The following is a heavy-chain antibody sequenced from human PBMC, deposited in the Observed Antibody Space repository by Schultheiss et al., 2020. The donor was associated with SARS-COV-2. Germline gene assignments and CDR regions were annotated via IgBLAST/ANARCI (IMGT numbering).Heavy chain of an antibody. J-gene: IGHJ4*02. CDR2: IYHSGST. V-gene: IGHV4-34*01. Sequence: SETLSLTCAVYGGSFSGYYWSWIRQPPGKGLEWIGEIYHSGSTNYNPSLKSRVTISVDKSKNQFSLKLSSVTAADTAVYYCARDRVHYWGQGTLVTVSS. CDR3: ARDRVHY. CDR1: GGSFSGYY. D-gene: IGHD3-10*01.